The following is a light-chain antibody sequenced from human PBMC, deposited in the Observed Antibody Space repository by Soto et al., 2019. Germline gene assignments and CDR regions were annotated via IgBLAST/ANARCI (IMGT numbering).Light chain of an antibody. Sequence: DVVMTQSPLSLPVTLGQPASISCRSSRSLLYSDGNTYLNWFQQRPGQPPRRLIYKVSNRDSGVPYRFSGSGSGTDFTLKISRVEAEDVGVYYCMQGVYWPPGRAFGQGTKVEIK. CDR2: KVS. CDR3: MQGVYWPPGRA. J-gene: IGKJ1*01. CDR1: RSLLYSDGNTY. V-gene: IGKV2-30*01.